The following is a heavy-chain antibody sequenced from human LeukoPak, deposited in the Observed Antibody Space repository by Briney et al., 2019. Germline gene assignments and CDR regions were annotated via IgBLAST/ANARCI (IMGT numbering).Heavy chain of an antibody. V-gene: IGHV1-18*01. D-gene: IGHD3-22*01. J-gene: IGHJ4*02. Sequence: ASVKVSCKASGYTFTSYGISWVRQAPGQGLEWMGWISAYNGNTNYAQKLLGRVTMTTDTSTSTAYMELRSLRSDDTAVYYCARVFHDSSGYYPYYFDCWGQGTLVPVSS. CDR2: ISAYNGNT. CDR1: GYTFTSYG. CDR3: ARVFHDSSGYYPYYFDC.